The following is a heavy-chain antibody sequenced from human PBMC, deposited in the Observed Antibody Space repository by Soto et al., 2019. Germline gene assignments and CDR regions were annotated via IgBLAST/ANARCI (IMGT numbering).Heavy chain of an antibody. V-gene: IGHV3-30-3*01. CDR2: ISYDGSNK. Sequence: PGGSMRLSCAASGFTFSSYAMHWVRQAPGKGLEWVAVISYDGSNKYYADSVKGRFTISRDNSKNTLYLQMNSLRAEDTAVYYCARGIAATAFDYWGQGTLVTVSS. J-gene: IGHJ4*02. D-gene: IGHD6-13*01. CDR1: GFTFSSYA. CDR3: ARGIAATAFDY.